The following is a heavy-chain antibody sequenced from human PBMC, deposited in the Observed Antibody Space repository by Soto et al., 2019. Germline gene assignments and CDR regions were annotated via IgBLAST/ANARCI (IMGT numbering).Heavy chain of an antibody. J-gene: IGHJ6*02. V-gene: IGHV3-30*18. CDR2: ISYDGSNK. CDR1: GFTFSSYG. CDR3: AKDPQWLVTLYYYYYGMHV. Sequence: QVQLVESGGGVVQPGRSLRLSCAASGFTFSSYGMHWVRQTPGKGLEWVAVISYDGSNKYYADSVKGRFTISRDNSKNTLYLQMNSLRAEDTAAYYCAKDPQWLVTLYYYYYGMHVWGQGTTVTVSS. D-gene: IGHD6-19*01.